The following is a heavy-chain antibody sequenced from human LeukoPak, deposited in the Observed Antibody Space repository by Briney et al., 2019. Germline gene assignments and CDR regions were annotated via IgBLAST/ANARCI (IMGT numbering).Heavy chain of an antibody. CDR1: GGSISSSSYY. Sequence: SETLSLTCTVSGGSISSSSYYWGWIRQPPGKGLEWIGSIYYSGSTYYNPPLKSRVTISVDTSKNQFSLKLSSVTAADTAVYYCARESGFRGDAFDIWGQGTMVTVSS. D-gene: IGHD3-10*01. V-gene: IGHV4-39*07. CDR2: IYYSGST. J-gene: IGHJ3*02. CDR3: ARESGFRGDAFDI.